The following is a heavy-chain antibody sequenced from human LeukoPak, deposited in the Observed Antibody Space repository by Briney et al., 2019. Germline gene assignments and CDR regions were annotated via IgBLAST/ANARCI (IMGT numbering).Heavy chain of an antibody. D-gene: IGHD2-15*01. CDR3: ARAVVVVAATPLSGFDP. CDR2: ISYDGSNK. Sequence: GGSLRLSCAPSGFTFSSYAMHWVRQAPGRGLEWVAVISYDGSNKYYADSVKGRFTISRDNSKNTLYLQMNSQRAEDTAVYYCARAVVVVAATPLSGFDPWGQGTLVTVSS. J-gene: IGHJ5*02. CDR1: GFTFSSYA. V-gene: IGHV3-30*04.